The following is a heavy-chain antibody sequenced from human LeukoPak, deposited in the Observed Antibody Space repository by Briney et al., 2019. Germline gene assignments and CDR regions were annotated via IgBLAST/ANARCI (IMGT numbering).Heavy chain of an antibody. V-gene: IGHV3-23*01. Sequence: PGGSLRLSCEASGFTFSDSAMSWVRQASGRGLEWVSLISSSGGNSYYADSVKGRFTVSRDSSKNTLHLQMNSLRAEDTAVYYCARDIELSCWGQGNLVTVSS. CDR1: GFTFSDSA. J-gene: IGHJ4*02. CDR2: ISSSGGNS. CDR3: ARDIELSC. D-gene: IGHD1-26*01.